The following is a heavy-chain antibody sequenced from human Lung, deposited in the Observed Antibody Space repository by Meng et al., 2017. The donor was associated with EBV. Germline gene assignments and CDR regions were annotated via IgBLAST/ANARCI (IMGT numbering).Heavy chain of an antibody. D-gene: IGHD3-10*01. Sequence: QRQESGPGLVKPSQTLSLTCTVSGGSISSKNYYWSWIRQHPGKGLEWIGYIYYSGSTYYNPSLKSRVTISVDTSKNQFSLNLTFVTAADTAVYYCATTTVRGVNWIDPWGQGTLVTVSS. J-gene: IGHJ5*02. CDR1: GGSISSKNYY. V-gene: IGHV4-31*03. CDR3: ATTTVRGVNWIDP. CDR2: IYYSGST.